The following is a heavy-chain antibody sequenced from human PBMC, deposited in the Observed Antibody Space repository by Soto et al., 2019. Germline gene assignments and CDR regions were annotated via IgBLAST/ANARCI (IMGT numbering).Heavy chain of an antibody. Sequence: SEPLSLTCTVSGGSISSYYWSWIRQPAGKGLEWIGRIYTSGSTNYNPSLKSRVTMSVDTSKNQFSPKLSSVTAADTAVYYCARDLFGWFGEFNWFDPWGQGTLVTVSS. J-gene: IGHJ5*02. V-gene: IGHV4-4*07. CDR1: GGSISSYY. CDR3: ARDLFGWFGEFNWFDP. CDR2: IYTSGST. D-gene: IGHD3-10*01.